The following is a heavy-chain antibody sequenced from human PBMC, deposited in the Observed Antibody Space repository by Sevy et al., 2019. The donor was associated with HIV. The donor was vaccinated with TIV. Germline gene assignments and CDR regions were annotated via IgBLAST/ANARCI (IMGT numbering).Heavy chain of an antibody. Sequence: GGSLRLSCAASGFKFSTYGMHWVRQAPRKGLEWVAVIWNDGSNKYFADPVKGRFTISRDNSKNTVYLQMNSLRAEDTAVYYCARGFWSGYYIGSIDYWGQGTLVTVSS. CDR1: GFKFSTYG. CDR2: IWNDGSNK. D-gene: IGHD3-3*01. V-gene: IGHV3-33*08. CDR3: ARGFWSGYYIGSIDY. J-gene: IGHJ4*02.